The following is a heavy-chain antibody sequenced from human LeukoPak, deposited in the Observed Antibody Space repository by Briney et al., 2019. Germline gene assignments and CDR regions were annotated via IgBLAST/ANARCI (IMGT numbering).Heavy chain of an antibody. CDR3: ARDPSWAMVTDY. CDR1: GYTFTGYY. Sequence: APVKVSCKASGYTFTGYYMHWVRQAPGQGLEWMGWINPNSGGTNYAQNFQGRVTMTRDTSISTAYMELSRLRSDDTAVYYCARDPSWAMVTDYWGQGTLVTVSS. D-gene: IGHD5-18*01. CDR2: INPNSGGT. V-gene: IGHV1-2*02. J-gene: IGHJ4*02.